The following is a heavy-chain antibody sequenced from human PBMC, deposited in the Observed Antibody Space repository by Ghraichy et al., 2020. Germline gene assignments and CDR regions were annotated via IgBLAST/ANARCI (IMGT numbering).Heavy chain of an antibody. Sequence: ASVKVSCKASGYTFTAYYLHWVRHVPGQGPEWMGWINPKTGATHHIQKFQGRVTMTWERSITTAYMELSRLRSDDTAVYYCAKVSRPYCGSDCSEIYFDYWGQGTLITVSS. J-gene: IGHJ4*02. D-gene: IGHD2-21*01. CDR3: AKVSRPYCGSDCSEIYFDY. CDR1: GYTFTAYY. CDR2: INPKTGAT. V-gene: IGHV1-2*02.